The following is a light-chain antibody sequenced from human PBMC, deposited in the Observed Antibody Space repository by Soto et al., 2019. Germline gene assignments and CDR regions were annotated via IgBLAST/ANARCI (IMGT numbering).Light chain of an antibody. Sequence: EIVLTQSPGTLSLSPGERATLFCRASQSVSNYLAWYQQKPGQAPRLLIYDASNRATGIPARFSGSGSGADFTLTISRLEPEDFAVYYCQQRSNWPLTFGGGTKVDI. CDR2: DAS. J-gene: IGKJ4*01. CDR1: QSVSNY. CDR3: QQRSNWPLT. V-gene: IGKV3-11*01.